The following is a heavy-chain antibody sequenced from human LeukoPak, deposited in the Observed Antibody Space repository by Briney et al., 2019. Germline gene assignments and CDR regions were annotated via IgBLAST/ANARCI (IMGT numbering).Heavy chain of an antibody. CDR3: TRHKRWLQSPDAFDI. V-gene: IGHV4-34*01. J-gene: IGHJ3*02. Sequence: PSETLSLTCAVYGESFSKYYWSWIRQPPGKGLEWIGEINHSGNTNYIPSLKSRVTISVDTSKSQFSLELSSVTAADTAIYYCTRHKRWLQSPDAFDIWGQGTMVTVSS. D-gene: IGHD5-24*01. CDR1: GESFSKYY. CDR2: INHSGNT.